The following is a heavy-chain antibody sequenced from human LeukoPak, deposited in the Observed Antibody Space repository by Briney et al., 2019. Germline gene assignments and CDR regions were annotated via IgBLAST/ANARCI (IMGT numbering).Heavy chain of an antibody. CDR2: ISGSGHDI. CDR3: ARACGGDCYDLDAFDI. D-gene: IGHD2-21*02. J-gene: IGHJ3*02. V-gene: IGHV3-11*04. Sequence: GGSLRLSCAASGFTFSGSYMTWVRQAPGKGVEWVAYISGSGHDINYSDSVKGRFTISRDNAKNSLYLQMNSLRAEDTAVYYCARACGGDCYDLDAFDIWGQGTMVTVSS. CDR1: GFTFSGSY.